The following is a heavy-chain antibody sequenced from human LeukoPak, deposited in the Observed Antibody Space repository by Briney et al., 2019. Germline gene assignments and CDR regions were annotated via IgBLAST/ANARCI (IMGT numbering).Heavy chain of an antibody. CDR2: ISSSGSV. CDR3: ARIPLGYSGAYYFDY. Sequence: SEALSLTCTVSRGSISGSIRSYYWSWLRQPPGKGLEWIGYISSSGSVNDNPSLRSRVTISVDTSKNQSFLNLSSVSAADTAVYYCARIPLGYSGAYYFDYWGQGTLVTVSP. D-gene: IGHD5-12*01. V-gene: IGHV4-4*09. CDR1: RGSISGSIRSYY. J-gene: IGHJ4*02.